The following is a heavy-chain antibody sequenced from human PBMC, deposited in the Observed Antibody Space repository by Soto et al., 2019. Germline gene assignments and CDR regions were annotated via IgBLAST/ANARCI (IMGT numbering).Heavy chain of an antibody. J-gene: IGHJ6*02. CDR1: GGSISTYY. CDR2: IYYSGST. Sequence: QVQLQESGPGLVKPSETLSLTCTVSGGSISTYYWTWIRQPPGKGLEWIGYIYYSGSTNYNPSLRSPVPITLDMFNNQFSPKMKSVTAADKAVYYCARRVAARSMFGMDVWGQGTTVTVSS. D-gene: IGHD2-15*01. V-gene: IGHV4-59*01. CDR3: ARRVAARSMFGMDV.